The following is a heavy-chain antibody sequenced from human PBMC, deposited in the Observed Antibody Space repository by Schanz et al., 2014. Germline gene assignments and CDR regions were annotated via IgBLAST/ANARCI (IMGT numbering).Heavy chain of an antibody. J-gene: IGHJ4*01. Sequence: QVQLQESGPRLVKPSQTLSLTCAVSGGSISSGGYSWNWIRQPPGKGLEWIGEIHHSGSTNYNPSVKGRVTISMDTSKNQFSLKLSSVTAADTAVYYCARGEWSTSQFDYWGHGTLVTVSS. CDR3: ARGEWSTSQFDY. V-gene: IGHV4-30-4*07. CDR1: GGSISSGGYS. CDR2: IHHSGST. D-gene: IGHD2-2*01.